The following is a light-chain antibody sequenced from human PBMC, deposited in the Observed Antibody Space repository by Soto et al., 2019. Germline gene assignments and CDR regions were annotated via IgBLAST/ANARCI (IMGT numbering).Light chain of an antibody. J-gene: IGKJ1*01. Sequence: PGERATLSCRASQNVGGSYVGWYQQKPGQGPRLLIFGASSRATGIPDRFSGSGSGTDFTLTISRLEPEDFAVYYCQLFDSSRTFGQGTKVDIK. CDR1: QNVGGSY. V-gene: IGKV3-20*01. CDR3: QLFDSSRT. CDR2: GAS.